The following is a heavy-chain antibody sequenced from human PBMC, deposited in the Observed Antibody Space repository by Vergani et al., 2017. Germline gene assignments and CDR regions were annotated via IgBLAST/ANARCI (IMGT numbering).Heavy chain of an antibody. J-gene: IGHJ3*01. Sequence: QVQLQESGPGLVKPSQTLSLTCTVSGGSINSDSHYWTWIRQPAGKGLEWLGRIYNTGSTHYNPSLKSRVTISVDTSKNHFSLKLSSVTAADTAVYYCARPVGPSAIADGYHVWGQGTMVTVS. CDR2: IYNTGST. CDR1: GGSINSDSHY. D-gene: IGHD3-10*01. V-gene: IGHV4-61*02. CDR3: ARPVGPSAIADGYHV.